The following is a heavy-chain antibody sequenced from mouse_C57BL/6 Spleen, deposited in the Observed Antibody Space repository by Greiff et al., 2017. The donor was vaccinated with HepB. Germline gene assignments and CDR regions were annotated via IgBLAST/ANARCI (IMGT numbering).Heavy chain of an antibody. J-gene: IGHJ2*01. CDR1: GFTFSSYG. Sequence: EVMLVESGGDLVKPGGSLKLSCAASGFTFSSYGMSWVRQTPDKRLEWVATISSGGSYTYYPDSVKGRFTISRDNAKNTLYLQMSSLKSEDTAMYYGARVITTVVGDFDYWGQGTTLTVSS. CDR3: ARVITTVVGDFDY. D-gene: IGHD1-1*01. V-gene: IGHV5-6*02. CDR2: ISSGGSYT.